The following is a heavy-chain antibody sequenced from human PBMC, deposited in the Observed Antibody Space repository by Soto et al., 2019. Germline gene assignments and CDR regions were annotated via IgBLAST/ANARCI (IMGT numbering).Heavy chain of an antibody. CDR2: ISGTSDSI. D-gene: IGHD6-13*01. J-gene: IGHJ4*02. V-gene: IGHV3-11*06. CDR1: VFTFSDYY. Sequence: SLRLSCAASVFTFSDYYMSWIRQVPGKGLEWVAYISGTSDSIPYADSVKGRFTISRDNAKNSLYLQMNSLRAEDTAVYYCARVGVVTAAGTSDYWGQGTLVTVSS. CDR3: ARVGVVTAAGTSDY.